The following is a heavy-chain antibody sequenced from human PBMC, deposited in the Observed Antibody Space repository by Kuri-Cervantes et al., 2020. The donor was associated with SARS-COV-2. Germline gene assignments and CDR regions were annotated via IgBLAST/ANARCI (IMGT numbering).Heavy chain of an antibody. CDR3: ARAPPITIFGVVITIGGFDY. J-gene: IGHJ4*02. Sequence: SETLSLTCTVSGGSISSYYWSWIRQPPGKGLEWIGYIHYSGSTNYDPSLKSRVTISVDTSKNQFSLKLSSVTAADTAVYYCARAPPITIFGVVITIGGFDYWAREPWSPSPQ. CDR1: GGSISSYY. D-gene: IGHD3-3*01. CDR2: IHYSGST. V-gene: IGHV4-59*01.